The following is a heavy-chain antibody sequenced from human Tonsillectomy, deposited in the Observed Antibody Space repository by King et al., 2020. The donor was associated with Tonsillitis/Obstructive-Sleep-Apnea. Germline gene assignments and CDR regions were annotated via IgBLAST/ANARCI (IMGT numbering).Heavy chain of an antibody. J-gene: IGHJ4*02. CDR1: GYTFTSYY. CDR2: INPSGGST. CDR3: AREGSGRFGY. Sequence: QLVQSGAEVKKPGASVKVSCKASGYTFTSYYMHWVRQAPGQGLEWKGIINPSGGSTTYAQKFQGRVTMTRDTSTSTVYMELSSLRSEDTAVYYCAREGSGRFGYWGLGTLVTVSS. D-gene: IGHD5-12*01. V-gene: IGHV1-46*01.